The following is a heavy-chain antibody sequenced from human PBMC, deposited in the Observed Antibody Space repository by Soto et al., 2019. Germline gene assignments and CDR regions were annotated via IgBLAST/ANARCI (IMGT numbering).Heavy chain of an antibody. CDR3: AKDHSSSWNFFDY. CDR2: TPYDGSYQ. V-gene: IGHV3-30*02. D-gene: IGHD6-13*01. J-gene: IGHJ4*02. CDR1: GLTFRSFV. Sequence: PGGSLRLSCTASGLTFRSFVMHGVRQAPGKGLEWVAATPYDGSYQFYADSVKGRFTISRDNSKNTVYLQMNNLRTEDTAVYYCAKDHSSSWNFFDYWGQGALVTVSA.